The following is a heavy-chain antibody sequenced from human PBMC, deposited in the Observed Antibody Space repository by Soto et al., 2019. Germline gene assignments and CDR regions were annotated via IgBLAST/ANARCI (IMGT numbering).Heavy chain of an antibody. J-gene: IGHJ4*02. D-gene: IGHD2-2*01. V-gene: IGHV4-34*01. CDR1: GGSLSGYY. Sequence: QVQLQHWGAGLLKPSETLSRTCAVYGGSLSGYYWSWIRQPPGKGLEWNGEINDSGSTNYNPSFKSRVTISADTSKNQFSLKLTSVTAADTAVYYCARRVTMQYYFDYWGQGTLVPVFS. CDR3: ARRVTMQYYFDY. CDR2: INDSGST.